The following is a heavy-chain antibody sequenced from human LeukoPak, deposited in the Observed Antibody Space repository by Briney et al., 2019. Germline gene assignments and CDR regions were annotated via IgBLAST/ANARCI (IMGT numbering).Heavy chain of an antibody. CDR2: IYYSGST. V-gene: IGHV4-30-4*01. CDR1: GGSISSGDYY. J-gene: IGHJ4*02. CDR3: ARRIPVAGLFDY. D-gene: IGHD6-19*01. Sequence: SQTLSLTCTVSGGSISSGDYYWSWIRQPPGKGLEWIGYIYYSGSTYYNPSLESRVSISGDTSKNQFSLKLSSVIAADTAVYYCARRIPVAGLFDYWGQGTLVTVSS.